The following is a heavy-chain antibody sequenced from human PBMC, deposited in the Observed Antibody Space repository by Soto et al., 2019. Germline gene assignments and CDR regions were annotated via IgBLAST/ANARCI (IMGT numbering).Heavy chain of an antibody. D-gene: IGHD3-9*01. J-gene: IGHJ6*02. Sequence: PSETLSLTCTVSGGSISSYYWSWIRQPPGKGLEWIGYIYYSGSTNYNPSLKSRVTISVDTSKNQFSLKLSSVTAADTAVYYCARGPGRVHYDILTGYYTEYNYYGMDVWGQGTTVTVSS. CDR2: IYYSGST. CDR3: ARGPGRVHYDILTGYYTEYNYYGMDV. V-gene: IGHV4-59*01. CDR1: GGSISSYY.